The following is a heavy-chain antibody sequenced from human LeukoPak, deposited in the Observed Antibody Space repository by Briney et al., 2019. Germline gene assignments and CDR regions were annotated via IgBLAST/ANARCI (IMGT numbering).Heavy chain of an antibody. Sequence: SETLSLTCTVSGYSISSGYYWGWIRQPPGKGLEWIGSIYYSGSTYYNPSLKSRVTISVDTSKNQFSLKLSSVTAADTAVYYCARPTLGYCSSTSCWAFDIWGQGTMVTVSS. CDR1: GYSISSGYY. D-gene: IGHD2-2*01. J-gene: IGHJ3*02. V-gene: IGHV4-38-2*02. CDR2: IYYSGST. CDR3: ARPTLGYCSSTSCWAFDI.